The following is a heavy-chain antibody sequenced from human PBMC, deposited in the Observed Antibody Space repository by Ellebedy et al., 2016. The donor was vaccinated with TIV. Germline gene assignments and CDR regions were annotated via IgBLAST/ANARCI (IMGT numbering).Heavy chain of an antibody. J-gene: IGHJ6*02. CDR2: IYYSGST. CDR3: ARYYYYYYGMDV. Sequence: GSLRLXXTVSGGSISNYYWNWIRQPPGKGLEWIGYIYYSGSTNYNPSLKSRVTISVDTSKNQFSLKLSSVTAADTAVYYCARYYYYYYGMDVWGQGTTVTVSS. CDR1: GGSISNYY. V-gene: IGHV4-59*12.